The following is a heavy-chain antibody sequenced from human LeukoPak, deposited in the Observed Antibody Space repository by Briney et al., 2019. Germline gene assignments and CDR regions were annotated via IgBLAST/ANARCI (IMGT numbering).Heavy chain of an antibody. CDR2: IYHSGST. Sequence: PSETLSLTCTVSGGSISSSSYYWGWIRQPPGKGLEWIGTIYHSGSTYYNPSLKSRVTISVDTSKNQFSLKLSSVTAADTAVYYCVNWNCVSGYFQHWGQGTLVTVSS. CDR3: VNWNCVSGYFQH. CDR1: GGSISSSSYY. D-gene: IGHD1-1*01. J-gene: IGHJ1*01. V-gene: IGHV4-39*01.